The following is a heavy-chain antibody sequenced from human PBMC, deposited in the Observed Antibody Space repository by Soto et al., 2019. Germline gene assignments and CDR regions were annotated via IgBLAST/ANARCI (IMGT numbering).Heavy chain of an antibody. V-gene: IGHV3-66*01. Sequence: EVQLVESGGGLVQPGGSLRLSCAASGFTVSSNYMSWVRQAPGKGLEWVSVIYSGGSTYYADSVKGRFTISRDNSKNTLYLQMNSLRAEDTAVYYSARDDWSGTEYFQHWGQGTLVTVSS. CDR1: GFTVSSNY. J-gene: IGHJ1*01. CDR2: IYSGGST. D-gene: IGHD3-3*01. CDR3: ARDDWSGTEYFQH.